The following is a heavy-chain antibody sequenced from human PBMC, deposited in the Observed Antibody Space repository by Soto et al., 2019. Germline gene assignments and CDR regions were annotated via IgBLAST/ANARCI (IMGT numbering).Heavy chain of an antibody. CDR2: IRQDGSET. CDR1: GFTFRSYW. J-gene: IGHJ4*02. V-gene: IGHV3-7*04. CDR3: VRDRGYGPDFDY. D-gene: IGHD5-18*01. Sequence: EVPLVESGGGLVQPGGSLRLSCAASGFTFRSYWMDWVRQAPGKGLEWVANIRQDGSETHYVDSVKGRFTISRDNAKNSLYLQMNSLRAEDTAVYYCVRDRGYGPDFDYWGQGTLVTVSS.